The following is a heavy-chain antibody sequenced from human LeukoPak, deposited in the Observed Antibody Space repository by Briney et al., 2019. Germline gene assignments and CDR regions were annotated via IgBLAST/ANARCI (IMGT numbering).Heavy chain of an antibody. CDR2: ISYDGSNK. CDR1: GFTFSSYA. CDR3: ARDLEMATIGAFDI. Sequence: GGSLRLSCAASGFTFSSYAMHWVRQAPGKGLGWVAVISYDGSNKYYADSVKGRFTISRDNSKNTLYLQMNSLRAEDTAVYYCARDLEMATIGAFDIWGQGTMVTVSS. D-gene: IGHD5-24*01. V-gene: IGHV3-30*01. J-gene: IGHJ3*02.